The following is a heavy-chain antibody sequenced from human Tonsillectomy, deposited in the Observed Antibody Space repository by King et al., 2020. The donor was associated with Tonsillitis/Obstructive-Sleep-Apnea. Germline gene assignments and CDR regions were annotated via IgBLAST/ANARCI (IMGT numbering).Heavy chain of an antibody. J-gene: IGHJ3*02. CDR1: GGTTSSYY. V-gene: IGHV4-59*08. D-gene: IGHD5-18*01. CDR3: ATHRRGYSYGVGAFDI. CDR2: IYYGGST. Sequence: VQLQESGPGLVKPSETLSLTCTVSGGTTSSYYWSWIRQPPGKGLEWIGYIYYGGSTNYNPSLKSRVTISLDTSKNQFSLKLSSVTAADTAVYYCATHRRGYSYGVGAFDIWGQGKMVTVSS.